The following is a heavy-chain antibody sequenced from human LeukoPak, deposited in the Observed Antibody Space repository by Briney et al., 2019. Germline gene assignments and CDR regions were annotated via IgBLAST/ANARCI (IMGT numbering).Heavy chain of an antibody. V-gene: IGHV4-59*11. D-gene: IGHD3-3*01. CDR3: ARDRPYYDFWSGYYDYWFDP. CDR2: IYYSGST. Sequence: SETLSLTCTVSGGSISSHYWSWIRQPPGKGLEWIGYIYYSGSTNYNPSLKSRVTISVDTSKNQFSLKLSSVTAADTAVYYCARDRPYYDFWSGYYDYWFDPRGQGTLVTVSS. CDR1: GGSISSHY. J-gene: IGHJ5*02.